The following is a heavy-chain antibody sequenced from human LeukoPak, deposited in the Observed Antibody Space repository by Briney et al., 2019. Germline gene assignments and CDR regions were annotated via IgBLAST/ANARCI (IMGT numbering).Heavy chain of an antibody. D-gene: IGHD3-10*01. V-gene: IGHV3-23*01. Sequence: GGSLRLSCAASGFTFSSYAMSWVRQAPGKGLEWVSAISGSGGSTYYADSVKGRFTISRGNSKNAPYLQMNSLRAEDTAVYYCAKAAPLWFGEFFDYWGQGTLVTVSS. CDR2: ISGSGGST. J-gene: IGHJ4*02. CDR1: GFTFSSYA. CDR3: AKAAPLWFGEFFDY.